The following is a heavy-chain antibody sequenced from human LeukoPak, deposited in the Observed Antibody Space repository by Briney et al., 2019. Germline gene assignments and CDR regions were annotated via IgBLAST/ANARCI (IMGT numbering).Heavy chain of an antibody. CDR1: GGSISSYY. V-gene: IGHV4-59*01. D-gene: IGHD3-16*01. CDR3: ASTRGGGLSWFDP. CDR2: IYYSGST. Sequence: PSETLSLTCTVSGGSISSYYWSWIRQPPGKGLEWIGYIYYSGSTNYNPSLKSRVTISVDTSENQFSLKLSSVTAADTAVYYCASTRGGGLSWFDPWGQGTLVTVSS. J-gene: IGHJ5*02.